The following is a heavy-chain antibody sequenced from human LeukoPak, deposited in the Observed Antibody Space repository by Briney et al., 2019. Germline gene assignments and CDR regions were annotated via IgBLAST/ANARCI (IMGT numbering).Heavy chain of an antibody. CDR1: GYTLTGYY. Sequence: ASVKVSCKASGYTLTGYYMHWVRQAPGQGLEWMGWINPNSGGTNYAQKFQGRVTMTRDTSISTAYMELSRLRSDDTAVYYCAREMPPSRIVVVPAAMEGFDPWGQGTLVTVSS. J-gene: IGHJ5*02. CDR2: INPNSGGT. CDR3: AREMPPSRIVVVPAAMEGFDP. D-gene: IGHD2-2*01. V-gene: IGHV1-2*02.